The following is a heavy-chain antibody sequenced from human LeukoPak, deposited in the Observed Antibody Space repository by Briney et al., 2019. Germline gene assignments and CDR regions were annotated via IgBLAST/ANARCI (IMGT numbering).Heavy chain of an antibody. J-gene: IGHJ4*02. CDR1: GFTFDDYA. D-gene: IGHD4-17*01. V-gene: IGHV3-9*01. Sequence: PGRSLRLSCAASGFTFDDYAMHWVRQAPGKGLEWVSGISWNSGSLGYADSVKGRFTISRDNAENSLYLQMNSLRAEDTALYYCATRYGGYGLRYWGQGTLVTVSS. CDR3: ATRYGGYGLRY. CDR2: ISWNSGSL.